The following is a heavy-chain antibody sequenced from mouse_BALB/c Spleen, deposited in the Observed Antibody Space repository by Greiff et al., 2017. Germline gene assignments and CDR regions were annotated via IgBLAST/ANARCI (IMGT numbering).Heavy chain of an antibody. V-gene: IGHV3-8*02. CDR2: ISYSGST. CDR1: GDSITSGY. J-gene: IGHJ4*01. CDR3: ARSDYRYGPDYYYAMDY. D-gene: IGHD2-14*01. Sequence: EVMLVESGPSLVKPSQTLSLTCSVTGDSITSGYWNWIRKFPGNKLEYMGYISYSGSTYYNPSLKSRISITRDTSKNQYYLQLNSVTTEDTATYYCARSDYRYGPDYYYAMDYWGQGTSVTVSS.